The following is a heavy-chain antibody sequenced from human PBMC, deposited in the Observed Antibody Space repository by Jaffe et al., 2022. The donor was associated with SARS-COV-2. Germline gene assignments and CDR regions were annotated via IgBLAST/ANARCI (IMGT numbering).Heavy chain of an antibody. CDR3: AKRPKGSGYYPSRYFDL. D-gene: IGHD3-22*01. Sequence: EVQLLESGGGLVQPGGSLRLSCAASGFTFSSYAMSWVRQAPGKGLEWVSAISGSGGSTYYADSVKGRFTISRDNSKNTLYLQMNSLRAEDTAVYYCAKRPKGSGYYPSRYFDLWGRGTLVTVSS. CDR2: ISGSGGST. CDR1: GFTFSSYA. V-gene: IGHV3-23*01. J-gene: IGHJ2*01.